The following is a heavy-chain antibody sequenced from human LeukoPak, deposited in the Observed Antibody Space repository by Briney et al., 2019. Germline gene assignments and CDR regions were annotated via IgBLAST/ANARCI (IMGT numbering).Heavy chain of an antibody. CDR1: GFTFSSYS. V-gene: IGHV3-21*01. CDR2: ISSSSSYI. Sequence: NPGGSLRLSCAASGFTFSSYSMNWVRQAPGKGLEWVSSISSSSSYIYYADSVKGRFTISRDNAKNSLYLQMNSLRAEDTAVYYCARQLYSLAVGDYWGQGTLVTVSS. CDR3: ARQLYSLAVGDY. D-gene: IGHD6-19*01. J-gene: IGHJ4*02.